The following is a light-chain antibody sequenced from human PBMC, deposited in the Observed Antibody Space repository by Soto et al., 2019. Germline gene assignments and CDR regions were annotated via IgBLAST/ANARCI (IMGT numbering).Light chain of an antibody. V-gene: IGKV1-5*01. J-gene: IGKJ5*01. CDR1: QSISSW. Sequence: DIQMTQSPSTLSASVGDRVTITCRASQSISSWLAWYQQKPGKAPKLLIYDASSLESGVPSRSSGSGSGTEFTLTIISLQPDDFATYYCQQYNSYPITFGQGTRLEIK. CDR2: DAS. CDR3: QQYNSYPIT.